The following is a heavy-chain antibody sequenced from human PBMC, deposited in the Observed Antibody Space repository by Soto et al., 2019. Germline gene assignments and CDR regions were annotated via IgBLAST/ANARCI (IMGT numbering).Heavy chain of an antibody. D-gene: IGHD6-19*01. CDR1: GGSISSYY. Sequence: QVQLQESGPGLVKPSETLSLTCTVSGGSISSYYWSWIRQPPGKGLEWIGYIYYSGSTKYNPSLKSRVTISVDTPKNQVSLKLSSVTAADTAVYYCARDKVNIGVDGIHYFYGMDVWGQGTTVTVSS. CDR2: IYYSGST. CDR3: ARDKVNIGVDGIHYFYGMDV. J-gene: IGHJ6*02. V-gene: IGHV4-59*01.